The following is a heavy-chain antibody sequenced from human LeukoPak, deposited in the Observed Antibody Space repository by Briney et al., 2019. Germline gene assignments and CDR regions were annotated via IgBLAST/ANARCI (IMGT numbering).Heavy chain of an antibody. CDR1: GFTFSSYE. CDR2: ISSSGSTI. CDR3: TRGDYYDGSGYYFDY. D-gene: IGHD3-22*01. V-gene: IGHV3-48*03. J-gene: IGHJ4*02. Sequence: GGSLRLSCAASGFTFSSYEMNWVRQAPGKGLEWVSYISSSGSTIYYADSVKGRFTISRDNAKNSLYLQMDSLRAEDTAVYYCTRGDYYDGSGYYFDYWGQGTLVTVSS.